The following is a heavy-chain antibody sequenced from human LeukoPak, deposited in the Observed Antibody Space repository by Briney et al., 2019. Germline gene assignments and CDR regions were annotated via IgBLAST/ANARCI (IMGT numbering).Heavy chain of an antibody. V-gene: IGHV4-4*07. Sequence: SETLSLTCTVSGVSISSFHWSRIRQPAGKGLEGIRRVHTSGTSNYNPSLESRVTMSGDTSKNQFSLSLSSVTAADTAVYYCARDGYYDSSGYSYFDYWGQGTLVTVSA. D-gene: IGHD3-22*01. CDR3: ARDGYYDSSGYSYFDY. J-gene: IGHJ4*02. CDR2: VHTSGTS. CDR1: GVSISSFH.